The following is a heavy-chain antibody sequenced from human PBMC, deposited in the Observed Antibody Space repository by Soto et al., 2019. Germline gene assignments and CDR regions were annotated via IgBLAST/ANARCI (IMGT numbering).Heavy chain of an antibody. V-gene: IGHV3-23*01. D-gene: IGHD3-10*01. CDR1: GFTLSSYA. CDR3: AKSLLDYHLETIPDHPFDH. J-gene: IGHJ4*02. CDR2: LSSSGAGA. Sequence: GGSLRLSCAISGFTLSSYAMSWVRQAPGKGLEWITSLSSSGAGAYYADSVKGRFTISRDNSRDTLFLQMNSLKAEDTAIYFCAKSLLDYHLETIPDHPFDHWGQGTLVTVSS.